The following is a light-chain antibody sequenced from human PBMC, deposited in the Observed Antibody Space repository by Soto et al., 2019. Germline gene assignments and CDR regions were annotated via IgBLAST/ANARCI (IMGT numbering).Light chain of an antibody. J-gene: IGKJ3*01. CDR3: QQRSNWPPFT. Sequence: EIVLTQSPATLSLSPGERATLSCRASQSLSSYLAWYQQKPGQAPRLLIYDASNRATGIPARFSGSGSGTDFTLTISSLEPEDFALYYCQQRSNWPPFTFDPGTKVDIK. CDR2: DAS. V-gene: IGKV3-11*01. CDR1: QSLSSY.